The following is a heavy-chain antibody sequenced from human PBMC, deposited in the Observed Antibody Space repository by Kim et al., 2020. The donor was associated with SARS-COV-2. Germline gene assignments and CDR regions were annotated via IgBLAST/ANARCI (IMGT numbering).Heavy chain of an antibody. Sequence: GGSLRLSCAASGFTFSSFSMAWVRQAPGKGLEWVSTIASGGDRTYYAESVKGRFTVSRANSKNALYLQLNSLSVDATAVYYCAKSSAFDIWGQGTLVTVS. CDR2: IASGGDRT. J-gene: IGHJ3*02. V-gene: IGHV3-23*01. CDR3: AKSSAFDI. CDR1: GFTFSSFS.